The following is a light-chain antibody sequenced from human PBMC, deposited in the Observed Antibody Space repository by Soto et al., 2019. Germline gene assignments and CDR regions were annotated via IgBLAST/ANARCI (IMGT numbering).Light chain of an antibody. CDR1: QSVLYSSNNKNY. CDR3: QQYYSIPLT. CDR2: WAS. J-gene: IGKJ4*01. Sequence: DIVMTQSPDSLAVSLGERATINCRSSQSVLYSSNNKNYLAWYQQKPGLPPKLLIYWASTRESGVPDRFSGSGSGTDFTLTISSLQAEDVAVYYCQQYYSIPLTFGGGTKVDI. V-gene: IGKV4-1*01.